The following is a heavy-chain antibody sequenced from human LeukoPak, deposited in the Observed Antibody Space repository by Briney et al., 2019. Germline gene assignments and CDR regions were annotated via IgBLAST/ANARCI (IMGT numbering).Heavy chain of an antibody. CDR1: GGTFSSYA. D-gene: IGHD6-13*01. J-gene: IGHJ6*03. CDR3: ASVAAATTYYYYYMDV. V-gene: IGHV1-69*06. CDR2: IIPIFGTA. Sequence: ASVKVSCKASGGTFSSYAISWVRQAPGQGLEWMGGIIPIFGTANYAQKFQGRVTITADKSTSTAYMELSSLRSEDTAVYYCASVAAATTYYYYYMDVWGEGTTVTVSS.